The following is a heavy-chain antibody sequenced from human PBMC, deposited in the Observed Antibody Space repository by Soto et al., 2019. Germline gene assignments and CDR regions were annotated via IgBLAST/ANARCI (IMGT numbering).Heavy chain of an antibody. V-gene: IGHV3-30-3*01. Sequence: QVQLVESGGGVVQPGRSLRLSCAASGFTFSNYAMHWVRQAPGKGLEWVAVISYDGSNKYYADSVKGRFTISRDNSKNTLYLQMNSLRAEDTAVYYCARGQYYYDSSLFDYWGQGTLVTVSS. CDR3: ARGQYYYDSSLFDY. CDR1: GFTFSNYA. CDR2: ISYDGSNK. J-gene: IGHJ4*02. D-gene: IGHD3-22*01.